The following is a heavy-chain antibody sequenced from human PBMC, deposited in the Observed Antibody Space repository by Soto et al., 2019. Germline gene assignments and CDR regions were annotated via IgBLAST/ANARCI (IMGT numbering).Heavy chain of an antibody. Sequence: AGSLRLSFSASGFTFSYYALNWVRRAPGKGLEWVAVISYDGDNKYIAESVKGRFTISRDNSKNTVSLQMNSLRTEDTAMYFCARGTTTSAFSAMDVWGQGTTVTVSS. CDR2: ISYDGDNK. CDR1: GFTFSYYA. V-gene: IGHV3-30-3*01. D-gene: IGHD1-1*01. CDR3: ARGTTTSAFSAMDV. J-gene: IGHJ6*02.